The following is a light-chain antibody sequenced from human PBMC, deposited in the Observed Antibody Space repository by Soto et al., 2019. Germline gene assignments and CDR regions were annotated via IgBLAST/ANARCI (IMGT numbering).Light chain of an antibody. CDR1: HIIGTW. CDR3: QVYNSYPLI. J-gene: IGKJ4*01. V-gene: IGKV1-5*03. Sequence: DIQMTQSPSTLSASVGDTVTITCRASHIIGTWLAWYQHKPGQAPKVLIHEASNLESGVPSRFSGSGSGTEFTLTISSLQRDDSATYFCQVYNSYPLIFGGGTKVEIK. CDR2: EAS.